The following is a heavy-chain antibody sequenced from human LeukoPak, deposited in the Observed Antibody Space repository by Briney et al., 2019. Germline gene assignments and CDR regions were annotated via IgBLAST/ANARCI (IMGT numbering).Heavy chain of an antibody. J-gene: IGHJ5*02. D-gene: IGHD2-2*01. Sequence: SGPTLVKPTQTLTLTCTFSGFSLTTSAVGVGWIRKPPGQALEWLALIYSDNDKRYNPSLKGRLSITKDTSRNQVVLTVTNVDLQDTATYFCAHRGKYLTWFDPWGQGTLVIVSS. CDR1: GFSLTTSAVG. CDR2: IYSDNDK. V-gene: IGHV2-5*02. CDR3: AHRGKYLTWFDP.